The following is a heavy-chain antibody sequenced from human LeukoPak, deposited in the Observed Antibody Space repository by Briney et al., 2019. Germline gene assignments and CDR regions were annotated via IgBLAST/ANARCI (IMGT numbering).Heavy chain of an antibody. V-gene: IGHV3-7*01. D-gene: IGHD1-26*01. CDR2: INPDGSEK. Sequence: GGSLRLSCEASGFTFSGNWMSWVRQAPGKGLEGVASINPDGSEKYYVDSVKGGFTIYRDKNKTSLYLQMNTLGAEDTAMYYCAKLLGMVTTYDYWGQGTRVTVSS. J-gene: IGHJ4*02. CDR3: AKLLGMVTTYDY. CDR1: GFTFSGNW.